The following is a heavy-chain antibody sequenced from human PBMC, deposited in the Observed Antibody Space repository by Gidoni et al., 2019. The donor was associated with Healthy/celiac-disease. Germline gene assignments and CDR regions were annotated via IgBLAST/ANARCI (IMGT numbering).Heavy chain of an antibody. CDR3: ARDGAPPPVVTPLDY. D-gene: IGHD2-21*02. CDR2: ISSSSSTI. V-gene: IGHV3-48*01. CDR1: GFTFSSYS. Sequence: EVQLVESGGGWVQPGGSLRRSCAASGFTFSSYSMNWVRQAPGKGLEWVSYISSSSSTIYYADSVKGRFTISRDNAKNSLYLQMNSLRAEDTAVYYCARDGAPPPVVTPLDYWGQGTLVTVSS. J-gene: IGHJ4*02.